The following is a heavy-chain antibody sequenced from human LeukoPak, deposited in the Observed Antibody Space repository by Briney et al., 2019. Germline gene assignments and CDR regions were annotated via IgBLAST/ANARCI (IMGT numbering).Heavy chain of an antibody. CDR3: ARDSGV. CDR1: GFTFSYYW. V-gene: IGHV3-74*01. CDR2: INTDGSST. J-gene: IGHJ6*04. Sequence: GGSLRLSCAVSGFTFSYYWMYWVRQAPGKGLVWVSRINTDGSSTSYADFVKGRLTVSRDNAKSTLYLQMNSLRAEDTAVYYCARDSGVWGKGTTVTVSS. D-gene: IGHD3-10*01.